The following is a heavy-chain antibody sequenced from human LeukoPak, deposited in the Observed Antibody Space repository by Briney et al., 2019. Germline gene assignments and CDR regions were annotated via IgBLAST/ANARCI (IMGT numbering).Heavy chain of an antibody. Sequence: GVLRLSCAASGFTFSNAWMSWVRQAPGKGLEWVGRIKSKTDGGTTDYAAPVKGRFTISRDDSKNTLYLQMNSLKTEDTAVYYCTTGITMVRGVIHLIDYWGQGTLVTVSS. J-gene: IGHJ4*02. V-gene: IGHV3-15*01. CDR2: IKSKTDGGTT. CDR3: TTGITMVRGVIHLIDY. CDR1: GFTFSNAW. D-gene: IGHD3-10*01.